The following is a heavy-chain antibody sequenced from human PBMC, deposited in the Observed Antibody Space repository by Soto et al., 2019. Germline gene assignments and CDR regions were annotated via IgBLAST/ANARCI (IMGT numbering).Heavy chain of an antibody. D-gene: IGHD3-3*01. Sequence: SETLSLTCTVAGGPINSYYWSWFRQPPGKGLEWIGDIFFNGYTNYNPSLKSRVTISIDTSKSQFSLRLTSVTAADTAVYYCARELEWRAKFDPWGQGTLVTVSS. CDR3: ARELEWRAKFDP. V-gene: IGHV4-59*01. CDR1: GGPINSYY. J-gene: IGHJ5*02. CDR2: IFFNGYT.